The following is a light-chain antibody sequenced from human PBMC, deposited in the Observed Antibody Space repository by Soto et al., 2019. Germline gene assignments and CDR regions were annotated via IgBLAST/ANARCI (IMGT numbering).Light chain of an antibody. CDR2: GAS. J-gene: IGKJ1*01. CDR3: QQDGTSPRT. CDR1: QSVNSNF. V-gene: IGKV3-20*01. Sequence: EIVLTQSPGTLSLSPGERATLSCRAGQSVNSNFLAWYQQKPGQAPRLLIYGASNRATGIPDRFSGSGSGTDFTLTISRLEPEDFAVYYCQQDGTSPRTFGQGTKVEVK.